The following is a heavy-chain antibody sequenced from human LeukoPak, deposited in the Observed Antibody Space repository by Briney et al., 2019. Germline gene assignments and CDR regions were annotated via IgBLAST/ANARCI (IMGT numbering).Heavy chain of an antibody. Sequence: ASVKVSCKASGYTFTGYYIHWVGQAPGQGLEWMGWINPNSGGTNYAQKFQGRLSVTRDTSISTVYMELSRLTYDDTAVYHCARDLATVATPYFDYWGQGALVTVS. J-gene: IGHJ4*02. CDR2: INPNSGGT. CDR1: GYTFTGYY. D-gene: IGHD4-23*01. CDR3: ARDLATVATPYFDY. V-gene: IGHV1-2*02.